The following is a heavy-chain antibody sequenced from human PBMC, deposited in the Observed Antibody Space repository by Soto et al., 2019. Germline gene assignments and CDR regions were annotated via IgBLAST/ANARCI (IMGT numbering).Heavy chain of an antibody. CDR2: IVAYNGNT. CDR3: TSEDVATGLV. CDR1: GYTFTSYG. V-gene: IGHV1-18*01. J-gene: IGHJ4*02. Sequence: ASVKVSCKASGYTFTSYGISWVRQARGQRLEWMGRIVAYNGNTDLAQKLQRRVTLTRDMSTSTAYMELRSLTFDDTAKYYCTSEDVATGLVWGPGSLVTVSS. D-gene: IGHD5-12*01.